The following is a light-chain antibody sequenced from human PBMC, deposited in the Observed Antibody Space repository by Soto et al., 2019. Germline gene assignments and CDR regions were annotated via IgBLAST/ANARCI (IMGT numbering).Light chain of an antibody. CDR1: QSITSY. CDR2: DVS. V-gene: IGKV3-20*01. J-gene: IGKJ5*01. CDR3: QQYGGSPRIT. Sequence: EIVLTQSPATLSLSPGEGATLSCRARQSITSYLACYQQKPGQAPRLLIYDVSNRATGIPARFSGSGSGTDFTLIINRLEPEDVAIYYCQQYGGSPRITFGQGTRLEIK.